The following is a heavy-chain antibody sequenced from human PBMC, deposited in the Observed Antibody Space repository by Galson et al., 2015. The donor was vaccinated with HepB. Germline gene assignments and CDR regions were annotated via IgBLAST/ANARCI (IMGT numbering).Heavy chain of an antibody. J-gene: IGHJ5*02. CDR1: GDSVSSNSAV. V-gene: IGHV6-1*01. CDR2: TYYTSKSYN. CDR3: ARGVGVWTAADRFDP. Sequence: CAISGDSVSSNSAVWNWIRQSPPRGLEWLGRTYYTSKSYNDYAVSVKSRITINPDASKNQFSLQLNSVTPEDTAVYYCARGVGVWTAADRFDPWGQGTLVTVSS. D-gene: IGHD6-13*01.